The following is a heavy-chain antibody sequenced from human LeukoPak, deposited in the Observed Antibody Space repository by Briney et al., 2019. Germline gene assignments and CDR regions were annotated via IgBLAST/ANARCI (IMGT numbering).Heavy chain of an antibody. J-gene: IGHJ3*02. CDR1: GYTFTGYY. CDR2: INPNNSGT. Sequence: ASVKVSCKASGYTFTGYYMHWVRQAPGQGLEWMGWINPNNSGTNYAQKFQGRVTMTRDKSIRTAYMELSRLTSDDTAVYYCARNIWFGESADATDIWGQGTMVTVSS. CDR3: ARNIWFGESADATDI. D-gene: IGHD3-10*01. V-gene: IGHV1-2*02.